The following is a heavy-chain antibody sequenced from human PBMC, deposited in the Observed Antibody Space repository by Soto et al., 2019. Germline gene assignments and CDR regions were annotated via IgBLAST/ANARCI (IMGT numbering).Heavy chain of an antibody. V-gene: IGHV3-33*01. CDR1: GFTFSSYG. J-gene: IGHJ1*01. D-gene: IGHD6-13*01. CDR2: IWYDGSNE. CDR3: ARDFHAAPALDYSQH. Sequence: QVQLVESGGGVVQPGRSLRLSCAASGFTFSSYGMHWVRQAPGKGLEWLAVIWYDGSNEYYADSVKGRFTISRDNSKNTLYLQMNSLRAEDTAVYYCARDFHAAPALDYSQHWGQGTLVTVSS.